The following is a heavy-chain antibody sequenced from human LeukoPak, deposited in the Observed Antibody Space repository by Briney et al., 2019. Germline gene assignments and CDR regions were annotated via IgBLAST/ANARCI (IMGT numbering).Heavy chain of an antibody. V-gene: IGHV6-1*01. CDR3: ARAYAFHI. J-gene: IGHJ3*02. CDR2: TYYRSKWYS. CDR1: GDSVSNNSVA. Sequence: SQTLSLTCAISGDSVSNNSVAWNWIRQSPSRGLEWLGRTYYRSKWYSDYAVSVKSRITNNPDTSKNQFSLQLKSVTPDDTAVYYCARAYAFHIWGQGTMVTVSS.